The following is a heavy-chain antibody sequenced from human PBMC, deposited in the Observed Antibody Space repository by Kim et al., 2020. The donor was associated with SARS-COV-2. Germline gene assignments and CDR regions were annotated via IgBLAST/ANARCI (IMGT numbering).Heavy chain of an antibody. V-gene: IGHV6-1*01. D-gene: IGHD6-13*01. J-gene: IGHJ4*02. Sequence: VTVKSRITINPDTSKNQFSLQLNSVTPEDTAVYYCARDPLIAAAGTFFDYWGQGTLVTVSS. CDR3: ARDPLIAAAGTFFDY.